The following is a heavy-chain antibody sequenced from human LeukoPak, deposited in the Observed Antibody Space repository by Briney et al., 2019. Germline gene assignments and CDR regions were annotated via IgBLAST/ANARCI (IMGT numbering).Heavy chain of an antibody. D-gene: IGHD6-13*01. Sequence: PSETLSLTCTVSGGSISSYYWSWIRQPPGKGLEWIGYIYYSGSTNYNPSLKSRVTISVDTSKNQISLKLSSVTAADTAVYYCARRAERYSSSWYDYWGQGTLVTVSS. CDR3: ARRAERYSSSWYDY. CDR2: IYYSGST. J-gene: IGHJ4*02. V-gene: IGHV4-59*08. CDR1: GGSISSYY.